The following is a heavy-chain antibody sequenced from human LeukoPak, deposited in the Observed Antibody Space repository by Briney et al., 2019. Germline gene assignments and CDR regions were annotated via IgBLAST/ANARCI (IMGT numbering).Heavy chain of an antibody. J-gene: IGHJ4*02. CDR2: ISSSSSYI. CDR1: GFTFSSYS. Sequence: PGGSLRLSCAASGFTFSSYSMNWVRQAPGKGLEWVSSISSSSSYIYYADSVKGRFTISRDNAKNSLYLQMNSLRAEDTAVYHCARVPWRWPELIYWGQGTLVTVSS. CDR3: ARVPWRWPELIY. V-gene: IGHV3-21*01. D-gene: IGHD4-23*01.